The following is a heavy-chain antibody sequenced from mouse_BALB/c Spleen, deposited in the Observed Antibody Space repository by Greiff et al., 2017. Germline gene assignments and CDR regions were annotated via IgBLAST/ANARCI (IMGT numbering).Heavy chain of an antibody. CDR3: GRGDGSSYDAMDY. Sequence: VQLQQSGPELVKPGASVKISCKASGYSFIGYFMNWVKQSHGKSLEWIGRINPYNGDTFYNQKFKGKATLTVDKSSSTAHMELLSLTSEDSAVYYCGRGDGSSYDAMDYWGQGTSVTVSS. D-gene: IGHD1-1*01. J-gene: IGHJ4*01. CDR1: GYSFIGYF. CDR2: INPYNGDT. V-gene: IGHV1-37*01.